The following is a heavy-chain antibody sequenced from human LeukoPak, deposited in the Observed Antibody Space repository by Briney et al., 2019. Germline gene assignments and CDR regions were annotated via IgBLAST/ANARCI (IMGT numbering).Heavy chain of an antibody. V-gene: IGHV3-33*01. CDR3: ARERSDGSGFQDAFDI. CDR1: GFTFSSHG. Sequence: PGRSLRLSCVASGFTFSSHGMHWVRQAPGKGLEWVAVIWHGGRSQDYADSVKGRFVVSRDNSKNTMDLQMNSLRAEDTAVYYCARERSDGSGFQDAFDIWGQGTMVTVSS. CDR2: IWHGGRSQ. D-gene: IGHD3-22*01. J-gene: IGHJ3*02.